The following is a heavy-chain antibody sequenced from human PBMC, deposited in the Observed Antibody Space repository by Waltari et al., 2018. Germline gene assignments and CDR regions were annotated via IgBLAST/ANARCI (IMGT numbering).Heavy chain of an antibody. V-gene: IGHV3-23*01. CDR1: EFTLSNST. CDR3: AKCEMYDSGWCAFFRY. CDR2: LVRSGFGT. J-gene: IGHJ4*02. D-gene: IGHD6-19*01. Sequence: DVRLSESGGGLAQPGGSRRLPCVASEFTLSNSTMSWVRQAPGKGLEWVSALVRSGFGTHYADSVKGRFAISRDNAKNTLYLQMNSLRAEDTAVYYCAKCEMYDSGWCAFFRYWGQGTLVTVSS.